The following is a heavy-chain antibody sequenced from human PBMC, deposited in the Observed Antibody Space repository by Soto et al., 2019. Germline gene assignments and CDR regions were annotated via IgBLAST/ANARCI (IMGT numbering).Heavy chain of an antibody. CDR2: IYYSGST. Sequence: QVQLQESDPGLVKPSETLSLTCTVSGGSVSSGSYYWSWIRQPPGKGLEWIGYIYYSGSTNYNPSLKSRVTISVDTSKNQFSLKLSSVTAADTAVYYCARSEWHPSGDWFDPWGQGTLVTVSS. J-gene: IGHJ5*02. CDR3: ARSEWHPSGDWFDP. D-gene: IGHD3-3*01. V-gene: IGHV4-61*01. CDR1: GGSVSSGSYY.